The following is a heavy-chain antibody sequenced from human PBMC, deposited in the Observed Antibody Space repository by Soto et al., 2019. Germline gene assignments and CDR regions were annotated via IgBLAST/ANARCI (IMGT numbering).Heavy chain of an antibody. D-gene: IGHD4-4*01. J-gene: IGHJ6*02. CDR3: AREGNSGPYYYGMDV. CDR1: GGSVSSGSYY. CDR2: IYYSGST. Sequence: PSETLSLTCTVSGGSVSSGSYYWSWIRQPPGKGLEWIGYIYYSGSTDYNPSLKSRVTISVDTSKNQFSLKLSSVTAADTAVYYCAREGNSGPYYYGMDVWGQGTTVTVSS. V-gene: IGHV4-61*01.